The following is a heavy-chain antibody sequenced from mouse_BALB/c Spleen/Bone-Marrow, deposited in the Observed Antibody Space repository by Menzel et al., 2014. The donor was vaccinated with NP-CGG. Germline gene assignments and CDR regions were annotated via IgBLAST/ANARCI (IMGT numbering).Heavy chain of an antibody. V-gene: IGHV1-20*02. CDR1: GYSFTGYF. Sequence: EVKLMESGPELVKPGASVKISCKASGYSFTGYFMNWVMQSHGKSLEWIGRINPYNGDTFYNQKFKGKAILTVDKSSSTAHMELRSLASEDSAVYYCARGDYRFDEGYFDCWGQGTSLTVSS. J-gene: IGHJ2*02. CDR3: ARGDYRFDEGYFDC. D-gene: IGHD2-14*01. CDR2: INPYNGDT.